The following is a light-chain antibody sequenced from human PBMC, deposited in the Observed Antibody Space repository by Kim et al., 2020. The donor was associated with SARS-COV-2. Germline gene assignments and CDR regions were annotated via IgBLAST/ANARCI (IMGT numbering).Light chain of an antibody. V-gene: IGLV2-23*02. CDR3: CEV. Sequence: QSALTQPASVSGSPGQSITISCTGTSSDVGSYNLVSWYQQHPGKAPKLMIYEVSKRPSGVSNRFSGSKSGNTASLTISGLQAEDEADYYCCEVFGGGTQLTVL. CDR2: EVS. J-gene: IGLJ3*02. CDR1: SSDVGSYNL.